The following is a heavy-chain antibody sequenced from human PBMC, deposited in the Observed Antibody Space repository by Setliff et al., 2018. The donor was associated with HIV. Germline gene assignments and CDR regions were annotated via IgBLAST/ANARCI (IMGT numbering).Heavy chain of an antibody. J-gene: IGHJ4*02. V-gene: IGHV3-23*01. CDR3: AKAWGSGYPSFESALMFDV. CDR1: GFTFGTYV. D-gene: IGHD3-3*01. CDR2: TTSNGRTT. Sequence: PGGSPRLSCAASGFTFGTYVINWVRRAPGKGLEWVSATTSNGRTTDYAESVRGRFTLSRDNSRNTLYLHMTSLRAEDTAIYYCAKAWGSGYPSFESALMFDVWGQGTLVTVSS.